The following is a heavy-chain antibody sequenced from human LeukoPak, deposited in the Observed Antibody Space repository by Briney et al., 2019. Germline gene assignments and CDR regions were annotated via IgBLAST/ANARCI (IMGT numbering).Heavy chain of an antibody. J-gene: IGHJ4*02. D-gene: IGHD6-13*01. Sequence: GASVKVSCKASGYPFTSYDINWVRQATGQGLEWMGWMNPNSGNTGYAQKFQGRVTMTRNTSISTAYMELSSLRSEDTAVYYCASMTAAAGTRPFDYWGQGTLVTVSS. CDR2: MNPNSGNT. CDR1: GYPFTSYD. CDR3: ASMTAAAGTRPFDY. V-gene: IGHV1-8*01.